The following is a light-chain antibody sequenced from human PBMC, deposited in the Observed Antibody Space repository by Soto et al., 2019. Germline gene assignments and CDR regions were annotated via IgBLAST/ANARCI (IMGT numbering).Light chain of an antibody. CDR3: ASWDDSLNGWV. CDR2: NNN. CDR1: SSNIGGNT. Sequence: QSVLTQPPSASATPGQRVTISCSGSSSNIGGNTVSWYQQLPGTAPKLLIYNNNQRPSGVPDQISGSKSGTSASLAISGPQSDDEADYYCASWDDSLNGWVFGGGTQLTVL. V-gene: IGLV1-44*01. J-gene: IGLJ3*02.